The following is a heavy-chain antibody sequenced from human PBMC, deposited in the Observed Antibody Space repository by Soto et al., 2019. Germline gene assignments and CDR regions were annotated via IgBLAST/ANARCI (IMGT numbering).Heavy chain of an antibody. D-gene: IGHD6-13*01. CDR2: INHSGST. J-gene: IGHJ4*02. CDR3: ARVGAAAGTNDY. Sequence: SETLSLTCAVYGGSFSGYYWSWIRQPPGKGLEWIGEINHSGSTNYNPSLKSRVTISVDTSKNQFSLKLSSVTAADTAVYYCARVGAAAGTNDYWGQGTLVTV. CDR1: GGSFSGYY. V-gene: IGHV4-34*01.